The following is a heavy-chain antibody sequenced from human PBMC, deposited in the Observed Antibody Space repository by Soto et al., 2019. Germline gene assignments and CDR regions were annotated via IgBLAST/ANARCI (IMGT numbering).Heavy chain of an antibody. V-gene: IGHV1-18*01. CDR1: GYTFTSYG. J-gene: IGHJ4*02. CDR3: ARDTYSSSPSFDY. Sequence: ASVKVSCKASGYTFTSYGISWVRQAPGQVLVWMGWICAYNVNTNYAQKLQGRVTMTTVTSTSTAYMELRSLRFDDTAVYYCARDTYSSSPSFDYWGQGTLVTVSS. D-gene: IGHD6-6*01. CDR2: ICAYNVNT.